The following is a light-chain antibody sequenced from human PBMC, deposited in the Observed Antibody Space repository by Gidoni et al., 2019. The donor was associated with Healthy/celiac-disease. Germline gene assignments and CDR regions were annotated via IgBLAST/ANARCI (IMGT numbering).Light chain of an antibody. CDR3: QQYGSSQYT. Sequence: EIVLTQSPGTLSLSPGERATLSCRASQSVSSSYLAWYQQKPGQAPRLLIYGASSRATGIPDRFSGSGSGTDFTLTISRLETEDFAVYYCQQYGSSQYTFGQVTKLEIK. CDR2: GAS. J-gene: IGKJ2*01. CDR1: QSVSSSY. V-gene: IGKV3-20*01.